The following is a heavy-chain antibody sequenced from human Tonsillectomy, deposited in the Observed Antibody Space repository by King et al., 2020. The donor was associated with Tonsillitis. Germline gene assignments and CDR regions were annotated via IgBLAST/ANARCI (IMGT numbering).Heavy chain of an antibody. Sequence: VQLPQWGAGLLKPSETLSLTCAVYGGSFSGYYWSWIRQPPGKGLEWIGEINHSGSTNYNPSLKSRVTISVDTSKNQFSPKLSSVTAADTAVYYCATRPTYYYDSSGYYSGNSAFDIGGQGXMVTVSS. CDR3: ATRPTYYYDSSGYYSGNSAFDI. CDR2: INHSGST. CDR1: GGSFSGYY. D-gene: IGHD3-22*01. V-gene: IGHV4-34*01. J-gene: IGHJ3*02.